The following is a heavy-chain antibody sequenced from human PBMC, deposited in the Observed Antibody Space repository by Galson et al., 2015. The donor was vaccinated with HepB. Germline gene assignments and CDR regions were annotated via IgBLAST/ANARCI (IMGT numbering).Heavy chain of an antibody. CDR3: AKARFGVERHVNAFDI. V-gene: IGHV3-23*01. J-gene: IGHJ3*02. CDR1: GFTFSSYA. Sequence: SLRLSCAASGFTFSSYAMSWVRQAPGKGLEWVSAISGGGGSTYYADSVKGRFTISRDNSKNTLYLQMNSLRAEDTAVYYCAKARFGVERHVNAFDIWGQGTMVTVSS. D-gene: IGHD1-1*01. CDR2: ISGGGGST.